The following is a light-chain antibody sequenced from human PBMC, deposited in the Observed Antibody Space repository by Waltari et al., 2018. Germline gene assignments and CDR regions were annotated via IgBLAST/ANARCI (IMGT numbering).Light chain of an antibody. CDR2: RNN. J-gene: IGLJ3*02. CDR3: AAWDDSLSGPV. Sequence: SVLTQPPSASGTPGPRVTISCSGSSSNLGGNYVYWYQQLPGTAPRLLIYRNNQRPSGVPDRFSGSKSGTSASLAISGLRSEDEADYYCAAWDDSLSGPVFGGGTKLTVL. V-gene: IGLV1-47*01. CDR1: SSNLGGNY.